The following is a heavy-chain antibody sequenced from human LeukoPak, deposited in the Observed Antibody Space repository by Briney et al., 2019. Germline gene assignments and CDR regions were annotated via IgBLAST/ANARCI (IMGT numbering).Heavy chain of an antibody. CDR1: GFTFSSYW. D-gene: IGHD2-21*01. Sequence: GGSLRLSCAASGFTFSSYWMHWVRQAPGKGLVWVSRINSDGSSTSYADSVKGRFTISRDNAKNSLYLQMNSLRAEDTAVYYCARVHMEGWFFDLWGRGTLVTVSS. V-gene: IGHV3-74*01. CDR3: ARVHMEGWFFDL. CDR2: INSDGSST. J-gene: IGHJ2*01.